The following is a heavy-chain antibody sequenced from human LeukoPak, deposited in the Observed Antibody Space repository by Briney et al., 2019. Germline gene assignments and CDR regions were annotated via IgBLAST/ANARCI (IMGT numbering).Heavy chain of an antibody. J-gene: IGHJ3*01. D-gene: IGHD3-10*01. CDR3: AKAIVSYYGSGRDDAFDV. V-gene: IGHV3-23*01. Sequence: PGGSLRLSCAASGFTFSNYAMSWVRQAPGKGLEWVSAISGSGTNTYYADSVEGRFTFSRDNSKNTLYLQMNSLRAEDTALYYCAKAIVSYYGSGRDDAFDVWGQGTMVTVSS. CDR2: ISGSGTNT. CDR1: GFTFSNYA.